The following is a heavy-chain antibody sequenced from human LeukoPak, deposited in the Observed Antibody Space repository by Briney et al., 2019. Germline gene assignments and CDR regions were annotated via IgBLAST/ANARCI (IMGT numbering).Heavy chain of an antibody. V-gene: IGHV3-64*01. J-gene: IGHJ4*02. CDR1: GFTFSSYA. Sequence: PGGSLRLSCAASGFTFSSYAMHWVRQAPGKGLEYVSAISSNGGSTYYANSVKGRFTISRDNSKNTLYLQMGSLRAEDMAVYYCARVFDSSGYYYGYFDYWGQGTLVTVSS. CDR3: ARVFDSSGYYYGYFDY. CDR2: ISSNGGST. D-gene: IGHD3-22*01.